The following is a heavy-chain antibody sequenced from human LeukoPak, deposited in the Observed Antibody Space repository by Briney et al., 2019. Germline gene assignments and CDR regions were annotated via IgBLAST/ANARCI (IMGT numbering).Heavy chain of an antibody. V-gene: IGHV1-2*02. CDR3: ARGAGTGWDYYYGMDI. D-gene: IGHD1-26*01. CDR1: GYTFTGYY. CDR2: INPKSGDT. Sequence: ASVKVSCKASGYTFTGYYIHWVRRAPGQGLEWMGWINPKSGDTNYAQKFQGRVTMTRDSSITTAYMELSRLRSDDTAVYYCARGAGTGWDYYYGMDIWGQGTTVTVSS. J-gene: IGHJ6*02.